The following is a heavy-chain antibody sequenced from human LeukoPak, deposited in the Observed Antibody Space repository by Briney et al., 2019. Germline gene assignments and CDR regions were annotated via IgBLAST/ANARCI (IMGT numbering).Heavy chain of an antibody. CDR1: GGSISSSSYY. CDR3: ARHRTDYYYGMDV. Sequence: SETLSLTCTVSGGSISSSSYYWGWIRQPPGKGLEWIGSIYYSGSTYYNPSLKSRVTISVDTSKNQFSLKLSSVTAADTAVYYCARHRTDYYYGMDVWGQGTTVIVSS. V-gene: IGHV4-39*01. J-gene: IGHJ6*02. CDR2: IYYSGST.